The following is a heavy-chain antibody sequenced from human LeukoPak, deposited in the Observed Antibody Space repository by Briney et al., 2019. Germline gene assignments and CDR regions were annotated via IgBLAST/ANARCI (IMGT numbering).Heavy chain of an antibody. Sequence: GGSLRLSCAASGFTFSSYSMNWVRQASGKGLEWVSSISSSSSYIYYADSVKGRFTISRDNAKNSLYLQMNSLRAEDTAVYYCARDHRFREWLDYYYGMDVWGQGTTVTVSS. J-gene: IGHJ6*02. CDR1: GFTFSSYS. CDR2: ISSSSSYI. CDR3: ARDHRFREWLDYYYGMDV. V-gene: IGHV3-21*01. D-gene: IGHD5-12*01.